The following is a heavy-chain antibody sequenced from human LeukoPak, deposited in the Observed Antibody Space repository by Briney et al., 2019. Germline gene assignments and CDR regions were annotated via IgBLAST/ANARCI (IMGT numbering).Heavy chain of an antibody. J-gene: IGHJ3*02. CDR3: ASGNSHAFDI. CDR2: IDLAGEYT. Sequence: GGSLRLSCAASGFTFSDYWMHWVRQVPGKGLVWVSRIDLAGEYTTYADSVKGRFTISRDNAKNTLYRQMNSLRAEDTAVYYCASGNSHAFDIWGQGTMVTVSS. CDR1: GFTFSDYW. V-gene: IGHV3-74*01.